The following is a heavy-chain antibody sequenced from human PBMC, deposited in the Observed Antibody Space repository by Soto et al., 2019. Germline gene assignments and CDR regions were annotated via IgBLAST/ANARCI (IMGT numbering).Heavy chain of an antibody. V-gene: IGHV1-69*13. D-gene: IGHD3-22*01. Sequence: GASVKVSCKASGGTFSSYAISWVRRAPGQGLEWIGGIIPIFGTANYAQKFQGRVTITADESTSTAYMELSSLRSEDTAVYYCARGAGYYDSSGYYLGSWFDPWGQGTLVTVSS. CDR1: GGTFSSYA. CDR3: ARGAGYYDSSGYYLGSWFDP. CDR2: IIPIFGTA. J-gene: IGHJ5*02.